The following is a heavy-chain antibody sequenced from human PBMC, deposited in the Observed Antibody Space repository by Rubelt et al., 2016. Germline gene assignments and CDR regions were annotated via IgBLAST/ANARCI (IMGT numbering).Heavy chain of an antibody. V-gene: IGHV3-7*01. CDR3: ARVPAVRDVD. Sequence: EVQLVESGGGLVQPGGSLRLSCAASGFTFSSYAVSWVRQAPGKGLEWVANINQDGSEKYYVDSLKGRFTISRDNAKNSLYLQMNSLRAEDTAVYYCARVPAVRDVDWGQGTLVTVSS. CDR1: GFTFSSYA. CDR2: INQDGSEK. J-gene: IGHJ4*02. D-gene: IGHD4-17*01.